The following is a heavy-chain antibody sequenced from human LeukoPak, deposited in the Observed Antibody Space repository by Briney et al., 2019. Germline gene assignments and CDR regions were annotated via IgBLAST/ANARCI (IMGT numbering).Heavy chain of an antibody. V-gene: IGHV3-23*01. CDR3: AKRGVVIRVILVGFHKEAYYFES. J-gene: IGHJ4*02. D-gene: IGHD3/OR15-3a*01. CDR1: GITLSNYG. CDR2: ISDSGGNT. Sequence: PGGSLRLSCAVSGITLSNYGMSWVRQAPGKGLEWVAGISDSGGNTKYADSVKGRFTIYRHNPKNTLYLQMNSLRAEDTAVYFCAKRGVVIRVILVGFHKEAYYFESWGQGALVTVSS.